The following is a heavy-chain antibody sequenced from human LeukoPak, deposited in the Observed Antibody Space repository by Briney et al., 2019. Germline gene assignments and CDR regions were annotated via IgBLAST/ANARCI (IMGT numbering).Heavy chain of an antibody. D-gene: IGHD1-26*01. CDR1: GDSISSTYYY. CDR2: IYYSGST. J-gene: IGHJ4*02. V-gene: IGHV4-30-4*08. CDR3: ARELTYADY. Sequence: SETLSLTCTVSGDSISSTYYYWGWIRQPPGKGLEWIGYIYYSGSTYYNPSLKSRVTMSVDTSKNQFSLKLSSVTAADTAVYYCARELTYADYWGQGTLVTVSS.